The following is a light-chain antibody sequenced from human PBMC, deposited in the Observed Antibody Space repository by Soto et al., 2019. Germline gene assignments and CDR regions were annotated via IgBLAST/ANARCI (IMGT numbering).Light chain of an antibody. J-gene: IGKJ1*01. CDR2: GAS. CDR3: QHYNNWPRT. Sequence: EIVMTQSPATLSVSPGERATLSCRASQSVSSNLAWYQQNPGQAPRLLIYGASTRATGIPARFSGSGSGTEFTLTISSLQSEEFAVYYCQHYNNWPRTFGQGTKVEIK. CDR1: QSVSSN. V-gene: IGKV3-15*01.